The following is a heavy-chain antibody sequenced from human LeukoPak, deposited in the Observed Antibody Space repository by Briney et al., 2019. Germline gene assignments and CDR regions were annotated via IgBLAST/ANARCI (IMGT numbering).Heavy chain of an antibody. D-gene: IGHD3-10*01. CDR3: ARGRYGSGSYSFDY. J-gene: IGHJ4*02. Sequence: SQTLSLTCAVSGGSISSGGYSWSWIRQPPGKGLEWIGYIYHSGSTYYNPSLKSRVTISVDRSKNQFSLKLSSVTAADTAVYYCARGRYGSGSYSFDYWGQGTLVTVSS. CDR1: GGSISSGGYS. CDR2: IYHSGST. V-gene: IGHV4-30-2*01.